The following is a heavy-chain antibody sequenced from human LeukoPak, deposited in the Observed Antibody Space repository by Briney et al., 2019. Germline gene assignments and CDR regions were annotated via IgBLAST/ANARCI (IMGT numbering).Heavy chain of an antibody. J-gene: IGHJ4*02. CDR3: TREGYSYGLDY. D-gene: IGHD5-18*01. V-gene: IGHV3-53*01. CDR1: DFTVSRNY. Sequence: GGSLRLSCAASDFTVSRNYMSWVRQAPGKGLEWVSLIYSGGTTKYADSVKGRFTISRDNSKNTLYLQMNSLRAEDTAVYYCTREGYSYGLDYWGQGTLVTVSS. CDR2: IYSGGTT.